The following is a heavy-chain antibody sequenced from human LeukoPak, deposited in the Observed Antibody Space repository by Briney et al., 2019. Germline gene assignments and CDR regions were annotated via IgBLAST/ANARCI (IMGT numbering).Heavy chain of an antibody. J-gene: IGHJ4*02. Sequence: PGGSLRLSCAASGFTFSSYWMSWVRQAPGKGLEWVANIKQDGSEKYYVDSVKGRFTISRDNAKNSLYLQMNSLRAEDTAVYYCARAFYGSGSYYNNWGQGTLATVSS. D-gene: IGHD3-10*01. CDR1: GFTFSSYW. CDR3: ARAFYGSGSYYNN. CDR2: IKQDGSEK. V-gene: IGHV3-7*01.